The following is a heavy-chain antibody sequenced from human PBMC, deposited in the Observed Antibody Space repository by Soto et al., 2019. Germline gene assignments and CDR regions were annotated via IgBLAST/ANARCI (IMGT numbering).Heavy chain of an antibody. CDR3: ARDRGGPPLRYYYGMDV. V-gene: IGHV3-33*01. CDR1: GFTFSSYG. J-gene: IGHJ6*02. CDR2: IWYDGSNK. D-gene: IGHD2-15*01. Sequence: QVQLVESGGGVVQPGRSLRLSCAASGFTFSSYGMHWVRQAPGKGLEWVAVIWYDGSNKYHADSVKGRFTISRDNSKNTLYLQMNSLRAEDTAVYYCARDRGGPPLRYYYGMDVWGQGTTVTVSS.